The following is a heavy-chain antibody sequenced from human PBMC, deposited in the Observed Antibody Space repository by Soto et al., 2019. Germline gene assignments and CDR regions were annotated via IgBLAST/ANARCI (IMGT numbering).Heavy chain of an antibody. CDR2: IIPIFGTA. CDR3: ARYIVVVVAATLEYYYYGMDV. CDR1: GGTFSSYA. D-gene: IGHD2-15*01. Sequence: QVQLVQSGAKVKKPGSSVKVSCKASGGTFSSYAISWVRQAPGQGLEWMGGIIPIFGTANYAQKFQGRVTITADESTSTAYMELCSLRSEDTAVYYCARYIVVVVAATLEYYYYGMDVWGQGTTVTVSS. V-gene: IGHV1-69*01. J-gene: IGHJ6*02.